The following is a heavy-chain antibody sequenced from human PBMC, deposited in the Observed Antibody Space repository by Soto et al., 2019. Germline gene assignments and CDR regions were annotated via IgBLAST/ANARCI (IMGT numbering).Heavy chain of an antibody. CDR3: ARQVDTAMVLDYYYYGRVG. V-gene: IGHV5-51*01. Sequence: PGGSLKNSCKGSGYSFTSYWIGWVRQMPGKGLEWMGIIYPGDSDTRYSPSFQGQVTISADKSISTAYLQWSSLKASDTAMYNCARQVDTAMVLDYYYYGRVGRGTGSTVTV. CDR2: IYPGDSDT. J-gene: IGHJ6*04. D-gene: IGHD5-18*01. CDR1: GYSFTSYW.